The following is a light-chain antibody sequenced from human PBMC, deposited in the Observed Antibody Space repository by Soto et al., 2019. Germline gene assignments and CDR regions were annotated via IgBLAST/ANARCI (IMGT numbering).Light chain of an antibody. CDR1: QSVSSN. Sequence: EIVMTQSPATLSVSPGERATLSCRASQSVSSNLDWYQQKPGQAPRLLIYGASTRATGIPARFSGSGSGTEFTLTISRLQSEDFAVYYCQQYNNWPPVTFGPGTKVDIK. V-gene: IGKV3-15*01. CDR3: QQYNNWPPVT. CDR2: GAS. J-gene: IGKJ3*01.